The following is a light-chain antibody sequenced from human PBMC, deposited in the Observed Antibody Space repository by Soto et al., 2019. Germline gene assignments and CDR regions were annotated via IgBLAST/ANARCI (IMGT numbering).Light chain of an antibody. CDR1: QSIGRS. Sequence: EVVLPQSPATLSLSLGERATLSCRASQSIGRSLAWYQQRPGQAPSLLISDASNRATGIPARFSGSGSGTDFSLTISSLEPEDFAVYYCQHRYSWPLTFGGGTKVDIK. V-gene: IGKV3-11*01. CDR3: QHRYSWPLT. CDR2: DAS. J-gene: IGKJ4*01.